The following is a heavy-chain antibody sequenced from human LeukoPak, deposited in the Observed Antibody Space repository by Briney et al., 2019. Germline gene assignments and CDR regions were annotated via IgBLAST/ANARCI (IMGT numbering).Heavy chain of an antibody. J-gene: IGHJ4*02. Sequence: GGSLRLSCAASGFTFSRYWVTWVRQAPGKGLEWVANIKQDGSKKNYVDSVKGRFTISRDNAKNSLYLQMNSLRAEDTAVYYCATPLDYYDSSGYHQGGDWGQGTLVTVSS. CDR1: GFTFSRYW. V-gene: IGHV3-7*03. CDR3: ATPLDYYDSSGYHQGGD. D-gene: IGHD3-22*01. CDR2: IKQDGSKK.